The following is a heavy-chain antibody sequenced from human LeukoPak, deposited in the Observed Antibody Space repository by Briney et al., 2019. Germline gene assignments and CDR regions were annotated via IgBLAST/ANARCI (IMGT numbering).Heavy chain of an antibody. CDR2: IYYSGST. CDR3: ARLGQGFPFDP. Sequence: NASQTLSLTCTVSGGSISSGSYYWSWIRQPAGKGLEWIGSIYYSGSTYYNPSLKSRVTISVDTSKNQFSLKLSSVTAADTAVYYCARLGQGFPFDPWGQGTLVTVSS. V-gene: IGHV4-30-2*03. J-gene: IGHJ5*02. CDR1: GGSISSGSYY. D-gene: IGHD3-16*01.